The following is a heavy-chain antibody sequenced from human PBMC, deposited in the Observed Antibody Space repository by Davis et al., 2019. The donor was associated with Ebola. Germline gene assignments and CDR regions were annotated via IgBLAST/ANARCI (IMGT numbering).Heavy chain of an antibody. CDR2: IYYSGST. CDR1: GGSFSSYY. V-gene: IGHV4-59*01. D-gene: IGHD3-10*01. Sequence: SETLSLTCAVYGGSFSSYYWSWIRQPPGKGLEWIGYIYYSGSTNYNPSLKSRVTISVDTSKNQFSLKLSSVTAADTAVYYCARLSYGSGSYRNVVNWFDPWGQGRLVIVSS. J-gene: IGHJ5*02. CDR3: ARLSYGSGSYRNVVNWFDP.